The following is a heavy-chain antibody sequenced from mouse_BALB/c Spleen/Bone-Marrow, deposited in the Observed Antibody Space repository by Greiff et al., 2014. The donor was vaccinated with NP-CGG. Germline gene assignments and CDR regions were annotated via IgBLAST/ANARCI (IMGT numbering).Heavy chain of an antibody. Sequence: SGAELARPGASVKLSCKASGYTFTDYYINWVKQRTGQGLEWIGEIYPGSGNTYYNEKFKGKATLTADKSSSTAYMQLSSLTSEDSAVYFCARREYGNGGFAYWGQGTLVTVSA. CDR3: ARREYGNGGFAY. CDR2: IYPGSGNT. J-gene: IGHJ3*01. CDR1: GYTFTDYY. V-gene: IGHV1-77*01. D-gene: IGHD2-10*02.